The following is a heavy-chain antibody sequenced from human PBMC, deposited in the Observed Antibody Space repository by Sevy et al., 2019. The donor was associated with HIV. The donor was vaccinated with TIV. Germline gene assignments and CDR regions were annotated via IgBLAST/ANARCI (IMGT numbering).Heavy chain of an antibody. CDR3: ATGGWNYYYYMDV. CDR1: GYTLTELS. D-gene: IGHD3-3*01. CDR2: FVPEDGET. J-gene: IGHJ6*03. V-gene: IGHV1-24*01. Sequence: ASVKVSCKVSGYTLTELSMHWVRQAPGKGLEWMGGFVPEDGETIYAQKFQGRVTMTEDTSTDTAYMELSSLRSEDTAVYYCATGGWNYYYYMDVWGKGTTVTVSS.